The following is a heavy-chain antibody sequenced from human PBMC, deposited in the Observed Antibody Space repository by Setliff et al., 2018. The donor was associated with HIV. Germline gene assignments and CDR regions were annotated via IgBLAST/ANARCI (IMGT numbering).Heavy chain of an antibody. D-gene: IGHD3-10*01. CDR2: IYDSGST. Sequence: PSETLSLTCTVSGGAINGYYWSWIRQSPEKRLEWIGYIYDSGSTNSNPSLKSRVSISVDTSRNQFSLRVRSVNAADTAIYYCARHFYGSGSPFDFWGQGLLVTVS. CDR1: GGAINGYY. V-gene: IGHV4-59*08. CDR3: ARHFYGSGSPFDF. J-gene: IGHJ4*02.